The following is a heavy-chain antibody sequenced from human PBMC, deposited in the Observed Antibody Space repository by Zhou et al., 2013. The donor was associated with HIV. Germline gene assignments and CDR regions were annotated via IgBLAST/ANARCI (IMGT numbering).Heavy chain of an antibody. V-gene: IGHV1-18*01. CDR2: ISAYNGNT. CDR1: GYTFTSYG. CDR3: ARARYYYGSGSYYPFDY. Sequence: QAKLVQSGNEVKKPGASVKVSCKASGYTFTSYGISWVRQAPGQGLEWMGWISAYNGNTNYAHKVQGRVTMTTDTSTNTAYMELRSLRSDDTAVYYCARARYYYGSGSYYPFDYWGQGTLVTVSS. J-gene: IGHJ4*02. D-gene: IGHD3-10*01.